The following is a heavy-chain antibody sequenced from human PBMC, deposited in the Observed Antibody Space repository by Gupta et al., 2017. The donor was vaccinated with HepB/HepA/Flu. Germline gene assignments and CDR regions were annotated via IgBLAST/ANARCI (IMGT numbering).Heavy chain of an antibody. J-gene: IGHJ4*02. Sequence: QVRLHQWGAGLVKPSETVSLTCAVYGAPCSGCYWSWIRQPPGKGLEWIGEVNDSGHTNYKSSLKSRATISIDTTKKQFSLKLTSVTVADTAEYYCGTRDTIGYYIDFWGQGTLVTVSS. CDR3: GTRDTIGYYIDF. CDR1: GAPCSGCY. CDR2: VNDSGHT. D-gene: IGHD3-22*01. V-gene: IGHV4-34*01.